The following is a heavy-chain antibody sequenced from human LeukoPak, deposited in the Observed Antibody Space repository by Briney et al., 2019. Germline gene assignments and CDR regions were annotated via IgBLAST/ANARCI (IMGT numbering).Heavy chain of an antibody. CDR1: GYTFTGYY. CDR2: INPNSGGT. Sequence: ASVKVSCKASGYTFTGYYMHWVRQAPGQGLEWMGWINPNSGGTNYAQKFQGRVTMTRDTSISTAYMELSRLRSDDTAIYYCARDVQLELPYYFDYWGQGTLVTVSS. V-gene: IGHV1-2*02. D-gene: IGHD1-1*01. J-gene: IGHJ4*02. CDR3: ARDVQLELPYYFDY.